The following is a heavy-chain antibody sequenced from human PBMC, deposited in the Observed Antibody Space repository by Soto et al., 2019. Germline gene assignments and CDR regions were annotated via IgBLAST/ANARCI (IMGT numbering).Heavy chain of an antibody. V-gene: IGHV4-59*01. CDR2: IYYSGST. J-gene: IGHJ3*02. D-gene: IGHD6-19*01. CDR1: GGSISSYY. Sequence: SETLSLTCTVSGGSISSYYWSWIRQPPGKGLEWIGYIYYSGSTNYNPSLKSRVTISVDTSKNQFSLKLSSVTAADTAVYYCARVRPVAGHNDAFDIWGQGTMVTVSS. CDR3: ARVRPVAGHNDAFDI.